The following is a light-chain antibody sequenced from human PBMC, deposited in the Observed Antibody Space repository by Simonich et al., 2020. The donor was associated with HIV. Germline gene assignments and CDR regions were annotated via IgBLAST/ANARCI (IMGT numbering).Light chain of an antibody. J-gene: IGLJ2*01. CDR3: CSYAGSSPYVI. Sequence: QSALTQPASVSGSPGQSITISCTGTSSDVGIYNFVSWYQQHPGKAPKLMIYEGSNRPSGVSNRFSGSKSGNTASLTISGLEAEDEADYYCCSYAGSSPYVIFGGGTKLTVL. CDR1: SSDVGIYNF. V-gene: IGLV2-23*01. CDR2: EGS.